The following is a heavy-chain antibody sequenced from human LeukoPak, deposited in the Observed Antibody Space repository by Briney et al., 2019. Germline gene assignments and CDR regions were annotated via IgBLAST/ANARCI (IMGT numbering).Heavy chain of an antibody. CDR2: ISYSGFT. J-gene: IGHJ4*02. CDR3: AGHHPRNTVDF. CDR1: GGSISIYQ. D-gene: IGHD2-8*02. V-gene: IGHV4-59*08. Sequence: SETLSLTCTVYGGSISIYQWSWIRQPPGKGLEWIGYISYSGFTNYNPSLKSRVTISLDTSKNQFSLKLTSVTAADTAVYYCAGHHPRNTVDFWGQGTLVTVSS.